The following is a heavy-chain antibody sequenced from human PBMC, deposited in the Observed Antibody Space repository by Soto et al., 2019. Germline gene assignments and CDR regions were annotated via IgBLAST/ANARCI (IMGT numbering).Heavy chain of an antibody. D-gene: IGHD6-19*01. CDR2: IYYSGST. V-gene: IGHV4-59*01. J-gene: IGHJ5*02. Sequence: SETLSLTCTVSGGSISSYYWSWIRQPPGKGLEWIGYIYYSGSTNYNPSLKSRVTISVDTSKNQFSLKLSSVTAADTALYYCARRIAVAPWEDYWFDPWGQGTLVTVSS. CDR3: ARRIAVAPWEDYWFDP. CDR1: GGSISSYY.